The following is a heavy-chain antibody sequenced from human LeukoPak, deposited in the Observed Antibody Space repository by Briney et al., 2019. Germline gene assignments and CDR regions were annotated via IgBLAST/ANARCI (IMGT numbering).Heavy chain of an antibody. CDR2: IKQDGSEK. J-gene: IGHJ6*03. CDR3: ARVGTLSKGYYYHMDV. CDR1: GFTFSSYW. V-gene: IGHV3-7*01. D-gene: IGHD1-1*01. Sequence: GGSLRLSCAASGFTFSSYWMSWVRQAPGKGLEWVANIKQDGSEKYYVDSVKGRFTISRDNAKNSLYLQMNSLRAEDTAVYYCARVGTLSKGYYYHMDVWGKGTTVTVSS.